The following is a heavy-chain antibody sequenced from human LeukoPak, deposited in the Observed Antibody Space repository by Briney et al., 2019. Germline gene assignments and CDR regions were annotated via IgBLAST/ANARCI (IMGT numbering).Heavy chain of an antibody. J-gene: IGHJ4*02. D-gene: IGHD3-22*01. Sequence: GGSLRLSCAASGFTFSYYTMHWVRQAPGKGLEWVAVISYDGSNKYYADSVKGRFTISRDNSKNTLYLQMNSLRSEDTAVYYCARVLNYYDSSGYYFSYWGQGTLVTVSS. V-gene: IGHV3-30-3*01. CDR3: ARVLNYYDSSGYYFSY. CDR1: GFTFSYYT. CDR2: ISYDGSNK.